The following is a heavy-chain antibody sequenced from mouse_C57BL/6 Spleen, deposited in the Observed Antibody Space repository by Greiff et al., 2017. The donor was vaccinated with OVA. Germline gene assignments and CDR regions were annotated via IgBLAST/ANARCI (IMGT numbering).Heavy chain of an antibody. J-gene: IGHJ3*01. V-gene: IGHV1-69*01. D-gene: IGHD4-1*02. Sequence: QVQLKQSGAELMKPGASVKLSCKASGYTFTSYWMHWVKQRPGQGLEWIGEIDPSDSYTNYNQKFKGKSTLTVDKSSSTAYMQLSSLTSEDSAVYYCARQLGGFAYWGQGTLVTVSA. CDR1: GYTFTSYW. CDR3: ARQLGGFAY. CDR2: IDPSDSYT.